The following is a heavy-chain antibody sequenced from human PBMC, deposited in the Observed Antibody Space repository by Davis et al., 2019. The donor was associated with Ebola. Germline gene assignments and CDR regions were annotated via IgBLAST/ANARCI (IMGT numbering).Heavy chain of an antibody. Sequence: MPSETLSLTCSVSGDSIYSNNFYWGWIRQPPGKGLEWIGSINYSGSAYYNPSLKGRVTISVDTSKNQFSLQLSSVTATGTSVYYCARRPRFRGYDLADYWGQGTLVTVSS. V-gene: IGHV4-39*01. D-gene: IGHD5-12*01. J-gene: IGHJ4*02. CDR2: INYSGSA. CDR3: ARRPRFRGYDLADY. CDR1: GDSIYSNNFY.